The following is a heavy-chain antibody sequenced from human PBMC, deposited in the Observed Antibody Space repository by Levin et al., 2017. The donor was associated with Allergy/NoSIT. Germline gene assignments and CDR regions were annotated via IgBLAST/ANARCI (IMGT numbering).Heavy chain of an antibody. V-gene: IGHV4-34*01. D-gene: IGHD2-21*01. CDR3: ARRPYSAGFAP. Sequence: SETLSLICAVYGGSFRGYYWSWVRQPPGKGLEWIGEINHSGDTNYNQSLKSRVTISVDTSKNQFSLRLSSVTAADTAVYYCARRPYSAGFAPWGQGTLVTVSS. CDR2: INHSGDT. J-gene: IGHJ5*02. CDR1: GGSFRGYY.